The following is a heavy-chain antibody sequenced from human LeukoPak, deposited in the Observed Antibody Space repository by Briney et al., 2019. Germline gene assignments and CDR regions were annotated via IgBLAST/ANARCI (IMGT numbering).Heavy chain of an antibody. CDR2: IYYSGST. Sequence: SQALSLTCTVSGGSISSGGHYWSWIRQHPGKGLEWIGYIYYSGSTYYNPSLKSRITISVDTSRNQFSLKLSSVTAADTAVYYCARGFGGSSTSYAYPFGYWGQGTLVTVSS. D-gene: IGHD2-2*01. CDR3: ARGFGGSSTSYAYPFGY. J-gene: IGHJ4*02. V-gene: IGHV4-31*03. CDR1: GGSISSGGHY.